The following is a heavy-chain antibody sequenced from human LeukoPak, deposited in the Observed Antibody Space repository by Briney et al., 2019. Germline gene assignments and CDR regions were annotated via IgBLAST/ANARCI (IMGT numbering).Heavy chain of an antibody. J-gene: IGHJ4*02. CDR1: GFTFNNYA. Sequence: GGSLRLSCAASGFTFNNYAMNWVRQAPGKGLEWVSSISESGGTTDYADSVKGRFTISRDNSKNTLYLQMNSLRAEDTAVYYCARQWLVNGWGQGTLVTVSS. CDR3: ARQWLVNG. D-gene: IGHD6-19*01. V-gene: IGHV3-23*01. CDR2: ISESGGTT.